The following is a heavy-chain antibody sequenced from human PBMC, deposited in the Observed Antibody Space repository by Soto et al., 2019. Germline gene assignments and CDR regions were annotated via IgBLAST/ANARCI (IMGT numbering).Heavy chain of an antibody. CDR1: GYTFPSDD. CDR2: MNHNSGNT. V-gene: IGHV1-8*01. J-gene: IGHJ6*03. D-gene: IGHD7-27*01. Sequence: QVQLVQSGAEVKKPGASVKVSCKSSGYTFPSDDINWVRQSNGQGLEWMGWMNHNSGNTGYAQKFQGRVTMTRNTSISTDYMERSSLRSEDTAVYYCARGWGIGYYYYMDGWGKGTTVTVSS. CDR3: ARGWGIGYYYYMDG.